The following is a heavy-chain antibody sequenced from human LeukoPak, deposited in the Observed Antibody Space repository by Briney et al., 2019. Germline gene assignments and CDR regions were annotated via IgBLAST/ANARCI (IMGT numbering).Heavy chain of an antibody. CDR2: INPNSGGT. J-gene: IGHJ4*02. CDR3: ARDYSSGWYVY. Sequence: ASVNVSCKASGYTFTGYYMHWVRQAPAQGLEWMGWINPNSGGTNYAQKFQGRVTMTRDTSISTAYMELSRLRSDDTAVYYCARDYSSGWYVYWGQGTLVTVSS. V-gene: IGHV1-2*02. D-gene: IGHD6-19*01. CDR1: GYTFTGYY.